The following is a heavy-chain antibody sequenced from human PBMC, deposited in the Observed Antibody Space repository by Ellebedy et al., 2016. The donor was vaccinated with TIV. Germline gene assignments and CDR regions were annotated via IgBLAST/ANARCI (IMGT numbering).Heavy chain of an antibody. CDR2: ISYDGRTR. CDR1: GFSFSDYG. V-gene: IGHV3-30*18. Sequence: GESLKISXAASGFSFSDYGMQWVRQAPGKGLEWVGVISYDGRTRHYAEAIKGRFTVSRDDSKSTFYLDMNSLRVEDTALYYCVKEGHKYSSGSYDSWGQGTQVTVSS. J-gene: IGHJ5*01. CDR3: VKEGHKYSSGSYDS. D-gene: IGHD3-22*01.